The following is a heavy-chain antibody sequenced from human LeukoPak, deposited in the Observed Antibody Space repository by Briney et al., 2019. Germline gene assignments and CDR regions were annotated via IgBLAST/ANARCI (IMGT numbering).Heavy chain of an antibody. J-gene: IGHJ5*02. Sequence: SYSMNWVRQPPGKRLEWIGSVYYTGSIRYNTSLKSRVTISVDMSKNDLFLTLSSVTAADTAFYYCARRDYRAWFDPWGQGILVTVSP. CDR1: SYS. D-gene: IGHD2-21*01. CDR2: VYYTGSI. CDR3: ARRDYRAWFDP. V-gene: IGHV4-39*01.